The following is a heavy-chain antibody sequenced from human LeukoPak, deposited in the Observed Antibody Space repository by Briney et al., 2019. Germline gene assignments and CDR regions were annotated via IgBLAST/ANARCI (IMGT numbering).Heavy chain of an antibody. D-gene: IGHD3-10*01. CDR1: GFTFSSYG. Sequence: GGSLRLSCAASGFTFSSYGMSWVRQAPGKGLEWVSSISGSGGSTYYADSVKGRFTVSRDNAKTSLYLQMNSLRAEDTAVYYCARRDSGSRGFDSWGQGTLATVSS. CDR2: ISGSGGST. CDR3: ARRDSGSRGFDS. J-gene: IGHJ4*02. V-gene: IGHV3-23*01.